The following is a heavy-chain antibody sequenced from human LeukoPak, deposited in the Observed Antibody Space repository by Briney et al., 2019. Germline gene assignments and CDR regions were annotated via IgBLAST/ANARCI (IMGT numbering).Heavy chain of an antibody. CDR3: ASVRRGFGESSKYYAYYYMGV. D-gene: IGHD3-10*01. CDR2: IYSSGST. CDR1: GDSIGSTSYY. J-gene: IGHJ6*03. V-gene: IGHV4-39*01. Sequence: SETLSFTCSVSGDSIGSTSYYWRWVRQSPGKGLEWIASIYSSGSTNYNPSLKSRVTISLDTSKNQFSLRLSSVTAADTSVYYCASVRRGFGESSKYYAYYYMGVWGKGTTVTISS.